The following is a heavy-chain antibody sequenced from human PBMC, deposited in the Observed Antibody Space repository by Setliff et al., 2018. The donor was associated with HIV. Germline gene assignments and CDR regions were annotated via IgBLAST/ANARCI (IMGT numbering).Heavy chain of an antibody. J-gene: IGHJ3*02. CDR1: GYTFTNYG. CDR3: ASLGDEYYDSSGYPDAFDI. Sequence: ASVKVSCKASGYTFTNYGISWVRQAPGQGLEWMGWISAYNGNTNYAQKLQGRVTMTTDTSTSTAYMELRSLRSDDTAVYYCASLGDEYYDSSGYPDAFDIWGQGTMVTVSS. V-gene: IGHV1-18*01. CDR2: ISAYNGNT. D-gene: IGHD3-22*01.